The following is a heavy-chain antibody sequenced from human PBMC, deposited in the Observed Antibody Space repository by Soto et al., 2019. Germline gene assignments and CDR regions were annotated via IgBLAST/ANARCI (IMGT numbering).Heavy chain of an antibody. CDR1: GGSISSYY. CDR2: IYTSGST. J-gene: IGHJ3*02. D-gene: IGHD4-17*01. CDR3: ARGIYYGANSDSAFDI. V-gene: IGHV4-4*07. Sequence: SETLSLTCTVSGGSISSYYWSWIRQPAGKGLEWIGRIYTSGSTNYNPSLKSRVAMSVDTSKNQFSLKLSSVTAADTAVYYCARGIYYGANSDSAFDIWGRGTMVTVSS.